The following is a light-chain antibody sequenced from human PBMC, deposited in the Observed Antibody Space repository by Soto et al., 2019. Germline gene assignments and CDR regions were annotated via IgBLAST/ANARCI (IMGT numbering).Light chain of an antibody. CDR1: QSISNW. CDR3: QQYNSYRA. J-gene: IGKJ1*01. V-gene: IGKV1-5*03. Sequence: DFQMTQSPSTLSASVGDRVTITCRASQSISNWLAWHQQKPGKAPKLLIYKASSLESGVPSRFSGSGSGTEFTLTISSLQPDDFATYYCQQYNSYRAFGQGTKVDI. CDR2: KAS.